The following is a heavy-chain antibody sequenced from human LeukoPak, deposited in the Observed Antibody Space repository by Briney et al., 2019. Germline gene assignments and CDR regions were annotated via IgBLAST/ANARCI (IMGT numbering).Heavy chain of an antibody. CDR3: TTDLVYGYSSSWYGSRGFDY. V-gene: IGHV3-15*01. J-gene: IGHJ4*02. CDR2: IKSKTDGGTT. D-gene: IGHD6-13*01. Sequence: SGGSLRLSCAASGFTFSSYGMHWVRQAPGKGLEWVGRIKSKTDGGTTDYAAPVKGRFTISRDDSKNTLYLQMNSLKTEDTAVYYCTTDLVYGYSSSWYGSRGFDYWGQGTLVTVSS. CDR1: GFTFSSYG.